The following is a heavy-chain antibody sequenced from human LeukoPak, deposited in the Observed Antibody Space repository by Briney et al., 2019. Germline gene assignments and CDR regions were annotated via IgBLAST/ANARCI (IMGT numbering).Heavy chain of an antibody. CDR1: GFTVSNKY. V-gene: IGHV3-53*01. CDR2: IYRDGRT. Sequence: GGSLRLSCAASGFTVSNKYMTWVRQAPGKGLEWVSLIYRDGRTYYADSVKGRCTISRDNSKNTLYLQMNSLRVEDTAMYYCARGLFHSGYLDAFDIWGQGTVVTVSS. CDR3: ARGLFHSGYLDAFDI. D-gene: IGHD3-22*01. J-gene: IGHJ3*02.